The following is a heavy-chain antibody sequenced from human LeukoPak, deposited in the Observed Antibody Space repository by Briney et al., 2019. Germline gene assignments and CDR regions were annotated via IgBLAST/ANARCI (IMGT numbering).Heavy chain of an antibody. J-gene: IGHJ4*02. D-gene: IGHD3-10*01. Sequence: GGSLRLSCAASGLTFSSYSMNWVRQAPGKGLEWVSYISISSRYIYYADSVKGRFTISRDNAKNSLYLQMNSLRAEDTAVYYCASVDYYGSGNYYNDVDYWGQGTLVTVSS. CDR1: GLTFSSYS. CDR2: ISISSRYI. V-gene: IGHV3-21*01. CDR3: ASVDYYGSGNYYNDVDY.